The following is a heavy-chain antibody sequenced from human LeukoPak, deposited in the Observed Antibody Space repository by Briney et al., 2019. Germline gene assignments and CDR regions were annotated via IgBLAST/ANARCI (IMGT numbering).Heavy chain of an antibody. CDR3: AKVITAGWQKDDLDI. Sequence: PGGSLRLSCAASGLTFSSNAMNWVRQAPGKGLEWVSAISGSGGSTYYADSVKGRFTISRDNSKNTLYLQMNNLGAEDTALYYCAKVITAGWQKDDLDIWGRGTMVTVSS. CDR1: GLTFSSNA. CDR2: ISGSGGST. V-gene: IGHV3-23*01. D-gene: IGHD5-18*01. J-gene: IGHJ3*02.